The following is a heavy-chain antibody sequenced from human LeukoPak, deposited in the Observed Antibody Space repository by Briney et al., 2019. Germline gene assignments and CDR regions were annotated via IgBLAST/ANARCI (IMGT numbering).Heavy chain of an antibody. J-gene: IGHJ6*02. CDR2: ISSSSSYI. Sequence: PGGSLRLSCAASGFTFSSYSMNWVRQAPGKGLEWVSSISSSSSYIYYADSVKGRFTISRDNAKNSLYLQMNSLRAEDTAVYYCAREPSGAYYGMDVWGQGTTVTVSS. CDR3: AREPSGAYYGMDV. V-gene: IGHV3-21*01. D-gene: IGHD3-10*01. CDR1: GFTFSSYS.